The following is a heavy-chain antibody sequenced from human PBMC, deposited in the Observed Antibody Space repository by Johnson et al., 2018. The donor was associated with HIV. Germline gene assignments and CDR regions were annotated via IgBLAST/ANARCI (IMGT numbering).Heavy chain of an antibody. CDR3: ARGEYQLLSGGFAFDI. Sequence: QVQLVESGGGVVQPGRSLRLSCAASGFTFSSYAMHWVRQAPGKGLEWVAFIRYDGNNKQYVDSVKGRSTISRDTSKNTLYLRMNSLRTEDTAVYYCARGEYQLLSGGFAFDIWGQGTMLTVSS. D-gene: IGHD2-2*01. CDR2: IRYDGNNK. V-gene: IGHV3-30*02. J-gene: IGHJ3*02. CDR1: GFTFSSYA.